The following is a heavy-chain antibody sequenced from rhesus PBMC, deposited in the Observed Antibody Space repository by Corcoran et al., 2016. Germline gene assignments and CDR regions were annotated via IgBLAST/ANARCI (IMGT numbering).Heavy chain of an antibody. J-gene: IGHJ4*01. CDR2: ISYSGST. CDR3: AREWGGDY. V-gene: IGHV4-122*02. CDR1: GYSISSGYG. Sequence: QLQLQESGPGLVKPSETLSLTCAVSGYSISSGYGWSWIRQPPGKGLEGIGYISYSGSTSYTPSLKTRVTISRDTSKNQFSLKLSSVTAADTAVYYCAREWGGDYWGQGVLVTVSS. D-gene: IGHD7-45*01.